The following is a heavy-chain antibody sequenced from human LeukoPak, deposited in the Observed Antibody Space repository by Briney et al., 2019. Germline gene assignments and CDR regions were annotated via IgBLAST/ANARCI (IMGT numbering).Heavy chain of an antibody. D-gene: IGHD3-10*01. J-gene: IGHJ4*02. CDR2: IYYSGST. V-gene: IGHV4-30-4*01. CDR3: ASNYYGSGSYYKRWSDY. CDR1: GGSISSGDYY. Sequence: SETLSLTCTVSGGSISSGDYYWSWIRQPPGKGLEWIGYIYYSGSTYYNPSLKSRVTISVDTSKNQFSLKLSSVTAAATAVYYCASNYYGSGSYYKRWSDYWGQGTLVTVSS.